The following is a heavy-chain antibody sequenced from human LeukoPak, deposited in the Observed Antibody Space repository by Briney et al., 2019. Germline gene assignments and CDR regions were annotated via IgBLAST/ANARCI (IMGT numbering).Heavy chain of an antibody. CDR1: GFTFSSYW. Sequence: GSLRLSCAASGFTFSSYWMSRVRQAPGKGLEWVANIKQDGSEKYYVDSVKGRFTISRDNAKNSLYLQMNSLRAEDTAVYYCARDILSGMGAFDIWGQGTMVTVSS. CDR3: ARDILSGMGAFDI. J-gene: IGHJ3*02. D-gene: IGHD3-16*02. V-gene: IGHV3-7*03. CDR2: IKQDGSEK.